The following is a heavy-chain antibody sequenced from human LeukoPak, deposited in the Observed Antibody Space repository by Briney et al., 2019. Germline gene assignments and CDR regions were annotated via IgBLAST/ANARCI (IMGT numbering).Heavy chain of an antibody. D-gene: IGHD5/OR15-5a*01. CDR1: GIAVSDTY. CDR3: VRENVILSEGDYFDY. CDR2: IYATGNT. J-gene: IGHJ4*02. Sequence: GGSLRLSCAASGIAVSDTYMSWVRQAPGKGLEGISVIYATGNTYYADSVKGRFTIPRDHSKNTVYLQMNSLRPEDTAVYYCVRENVILSEGDYFDYWGQGTLLAVSS. V-gene: IGHV3-66*01.